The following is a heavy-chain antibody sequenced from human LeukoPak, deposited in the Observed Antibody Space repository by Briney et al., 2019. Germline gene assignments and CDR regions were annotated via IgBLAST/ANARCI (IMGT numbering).Heavy chain of an antibody. CDR2: INHSGNT. Sequence: AETLSLTCAVCGGSFRGYYWSCLRDPPGKGLEWIGEINHSGNTNYNPSLKSRVTISVDTSKNHFSLKLSSVTAADTAVYYCARGRGGRYSYGSFFFYWGQGTLVTVSS. CDR3: ARGRGGRYSYGSFFFY. V-gene: IGHV4-34*01. CDR1: GGSFRGYY. J-gene: IGHJ4*02. D-gene: IGHD5-18*01.